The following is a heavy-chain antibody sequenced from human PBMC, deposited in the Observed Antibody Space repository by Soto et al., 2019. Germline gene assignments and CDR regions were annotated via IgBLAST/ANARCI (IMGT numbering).Heavy chain of an antibody. CDR2: ISASSTYI. V-gene: IGHV3-21*01. D-gene: IGHD5-12*01. CDR1: GFIFSSYT. Sequence: EVQLVESGGGLVKPGGSLRLSCAASGFIFSSYTMNWVRQAPGKGLEWVSSISASSTYIYYADSLKGRFTISRDNAYTSLYLHMNSLRAADTAVYYCARGWLRDPWMYWGQGTLVTVSS. CDR3: ARGWLRDPWMY. J-gene: IGHJ4*02.